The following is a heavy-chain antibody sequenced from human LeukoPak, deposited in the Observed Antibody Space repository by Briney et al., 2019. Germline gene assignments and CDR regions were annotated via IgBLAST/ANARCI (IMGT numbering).Heavy chain of an antibody. V-gene: IGHV4-59*01. Sequence: SETLSHTCTVSGGSISSYYWSWIRQPPGKGLEWIGYIFNSGSTNYNPSLKSRVTISGDTSKNQFSLKLSSVTAADTAVYYCARFYGVRAFDIWGQGTMVTVSS. J-gene: IGHJ3*02. CDR3: ARFYGVRAFDI. CDR2: IFNSGST. CDR1: GGSISSYY. D-gene: IGHD3-10*01.